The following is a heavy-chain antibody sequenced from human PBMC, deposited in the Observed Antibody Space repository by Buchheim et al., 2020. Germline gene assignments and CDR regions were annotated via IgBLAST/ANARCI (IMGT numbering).Heavy chain of an antibody. CDR1: GFTFTDYY. CDR3: ARFNSGYYSDY. Sequence: QVQLVESGGGLVKPGGSLRLSCTASGFTFTDYYMSWIRQAPGKGLEWVSYISSSTSTNYADSVKGRFTISRDNAKDSLYLQMNSLRAEDTAVYYCARFNSGYYSDYWGQGTL. D-gene: IGHD3-22*01. J-gene: IGHJ4*02. V-gene: IGHV3-11*05. CDR2: ISSSTST.